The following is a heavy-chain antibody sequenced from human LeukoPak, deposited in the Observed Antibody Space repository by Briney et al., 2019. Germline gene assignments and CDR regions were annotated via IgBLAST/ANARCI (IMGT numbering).Heavy chain of an antibody. CDR2: IYYSGST. V-gene: IGHV4-39*07. CDR3: ARDGGGSSWYDY. Sequence: SETLSLTCTVSGGSISSSSYYWGWIRQPPGKGLEWIGSIYYSGSTYYNPSLKSRVTISVDTSKNQFSLKLSSVTAADTAVYYCARDGGGSSWYDYWGQGTLVTVSS. J-gene: IGHJ4*02. D-gene: IGHD6-13*01. CDR1: GGSISSSSYY.